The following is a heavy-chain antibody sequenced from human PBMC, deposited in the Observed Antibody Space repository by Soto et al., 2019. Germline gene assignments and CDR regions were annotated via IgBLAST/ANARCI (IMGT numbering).Heavy chain of an antibody. CDR1: GFTFSSYW. D-gene: IGHD1-1*01. J-gene: IGHJ4*02. V-gene: IGHV3-7*02. Sequence: GGSLRLSCAASGFTFSSYWMSWVRQAPGKGLEWVANIKQDGSEKYYADSVKGRFTISRDNSKNTLYLQMNSLRAEDTAVYYCAKSVYNWNDGFFDYWGQGTLVTVSS. CDR2: IKQDGSEK. CDR3: AKSVYNWNDGFFDY.